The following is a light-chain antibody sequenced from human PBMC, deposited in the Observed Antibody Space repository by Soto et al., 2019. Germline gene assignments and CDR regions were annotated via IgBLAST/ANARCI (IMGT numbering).Light chain of an antibody. CDR3: QQYNHWPPGP. V-gene: IGKV3-15*01. CDR2: DAS. CDR1: QSVTIN. Sequence: EIVMTQSPATLSLSPGERATLSCRASQSVTINLACYQQTPGQSPRLLIYDASTRATGIPARFSGSGSGTEFTLPIRRLQSEDFAVYYCQQYNHWPPGPFGQGTKMEIK. J-gene: IGKJ2*01.